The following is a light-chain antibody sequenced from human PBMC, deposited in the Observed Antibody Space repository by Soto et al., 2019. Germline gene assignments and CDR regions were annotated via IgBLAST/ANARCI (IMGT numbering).Light chain of an antibody. CDR3: QQYYSTPLT. J-gene: IGKJ4*01. V-gene: IGKV4-1*01. CDR2: WAS. Sequence: DIVMTQSPDSLAVSLGERATINCKSSQSVLYSSNNKNYLAWYQQKTGHPHKLPIYWASTRESGVPDRFSGSGSGTDFTLTISSLQAEDVAVYYCQQYYSTPLTFGGGTKV. CDR1: QSVLYSSNNKNY.